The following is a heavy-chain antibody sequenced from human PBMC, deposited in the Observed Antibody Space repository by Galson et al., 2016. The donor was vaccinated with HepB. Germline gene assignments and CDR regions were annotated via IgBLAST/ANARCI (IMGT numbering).Heavy chain of an antibody. CDR3: AKGRINIDQDFDY. J-gene: IGHJ4*02. CDR1: GFVFSDYT. Sequence: LRLSCAASGFVFSDYTMNWVRQTPGKGLEWVSAIRGGGETTWYSDSVKDRFTISRDDSKNTLYLQMNSLRVEDTAIYYCAKGRINIDQDFDYWGQGTLITVSS. V-gene: IGHV3-23*01. D-gene: IGHD2-15*01. CDR2: IRGGGETT.